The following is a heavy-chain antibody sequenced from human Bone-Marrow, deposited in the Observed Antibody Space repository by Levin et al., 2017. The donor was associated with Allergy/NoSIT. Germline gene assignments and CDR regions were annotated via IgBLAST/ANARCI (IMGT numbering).Heavy chain of an antibody. CDR3: ARVGDIVVIPYMDV. J-gene: IGHJ6*03. CDR1: GYSIMSGYY. CDR2: MFHSGST. V-gene: IGHV4-38-2*01. Sequence: TSQTLSLTCAVSGYSIMSGYYWGWIRQPPGKGLEWPGNMFHSGSTYYNPSLRSRVTISVDTSKNQFSLKLSSVTAADTAVYYCARVGDIVVIPYMDVWGKGTTVTVSS. D-gene: IGHD2-2*01.